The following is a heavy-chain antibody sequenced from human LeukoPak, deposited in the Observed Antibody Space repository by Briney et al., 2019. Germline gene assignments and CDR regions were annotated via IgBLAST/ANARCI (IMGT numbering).Heavy chain of an antibody. J-gene: IGHJ3*02. CDR1: GYTFTVYY. Sequence: ASVRVSFTASGYTFTVYYMHWVRQAPGQGLEWMGWINPNSGGTNYAQKFQGRVTMTRDTSISTAYMELSRLRSDDTAVYYCASQTRGPDAFDIWGQGTMVTVSS. CDR2: INPNSGGT. CDR3: ASQTRGPDAFDI. V-gene: IGHV1-2*02.